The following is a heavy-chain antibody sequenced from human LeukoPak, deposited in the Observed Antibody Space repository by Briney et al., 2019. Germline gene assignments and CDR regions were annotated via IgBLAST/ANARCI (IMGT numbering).Heavy chain of an antibody. D-gene: IGHD2-8*01. CDR1: GFTVSSNY. CDR2: IYTGGDT. V-gene: IGHV3-66*01. J-gene: IGHJ4*02. Sequence: GGSLRLSCAASGFTVSSNYMSWVRQAPGKGLEWVSTIYTGGDTYYADSVKGRFTISRDNSQNTLYLQMNSLRVEDTAVYYCTKGLWAGVSAARDWGQGTLVTVSS. CDR3: TKGLWAGVSAARD.